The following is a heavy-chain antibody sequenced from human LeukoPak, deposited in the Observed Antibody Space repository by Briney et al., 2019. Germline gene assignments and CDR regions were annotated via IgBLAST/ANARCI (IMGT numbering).Heavy chain of an antibody. V-gene: IGHV3-21*01. D-gene: IGHD3-22*01. J-gene: IGHJ4*02. CDR3: ARASGSGYYFDY. Sequence: PGGSLRLSCAASGFTFSSYSMNWVRKALGKGLKWVSSISSSSSYIYYADSVKGRFTISRDNAKNSLYLQMNSLRAEDTAVYYCARASGSGYYFDYWGQGTLVTVSS. CDR1: GFTFSSYS. CDR2: ISSSSSYI.